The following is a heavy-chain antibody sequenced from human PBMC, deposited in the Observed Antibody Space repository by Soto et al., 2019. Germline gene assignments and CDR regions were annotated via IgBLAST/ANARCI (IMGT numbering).Heavy chain of an antibody. Sequence: ASVKVSSKASGYTFTSYGISWVRQAPGQGLEWMGWISAYNGNTNYAQKLQGRVTMTTDTSTSTAYMELRSLRSDDTAVYYCARSIRAPGTVGNWFDPWGQGTLVTVSS. J-gene: IGHJ5*02. V-gene: IGHV1-18*01. D-gene: IGHD2-21*01. CDR2: ISAYNGNT. CDR1: GYTFTSYG. CDR3: ARSIRAPGTVGNWFDP.